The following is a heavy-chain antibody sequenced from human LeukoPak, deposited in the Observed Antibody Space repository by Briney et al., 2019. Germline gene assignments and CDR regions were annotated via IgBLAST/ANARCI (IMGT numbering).Heavy chain of an antibody. CDR2: INHSGST. CDR1: GGSVSGYY. V-gene: IGHV4-34*01. CDR3: AGGGYIAAAGTSSEYYHYGMDV. J-gene: IGHJ6*04. Sequence: SETLSLTCAVYGGSVSGYYWSWIRQPPGKGLEWIGEINHSGSTNYNPSLKSRVTISVDTSKNQFSLKLSSVTAADTAVYYCAGGGYIAAAGTSSEYYHYGMDVWGKGTTVTVSS. D-gene: IGHD6-13*01.